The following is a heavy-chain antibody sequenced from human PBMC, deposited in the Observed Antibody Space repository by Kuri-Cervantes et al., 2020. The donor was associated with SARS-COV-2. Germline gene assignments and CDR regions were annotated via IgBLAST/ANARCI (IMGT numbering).Heavy chain of an antibody. V-gene: IGHV4-34*01. Sequence: GSLSLSCAVYGGSFSGYYWSWSRQPPGTGLERIGEINHSESTNYNPSLKSRVTISVDTSKNQFSLKLSSVTAADTAVYYCARGYAGRTSNYVRYNYYYYYMDVWGKGTTVTVSS. D-gene: IGHD4-11*01. CDR1: GGSFSGYY. J-gene: IGHJ6*03. CDR2: INHSEST. CDR3: ARGYAGRTSNYVRYNYYYYYMDV.